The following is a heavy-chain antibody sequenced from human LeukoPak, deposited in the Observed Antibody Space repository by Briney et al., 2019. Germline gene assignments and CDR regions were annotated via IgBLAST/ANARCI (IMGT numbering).Heavy chain of an antibody. J-gene: IGHJ4*02. CDR3: ARGLSGSYHYFDY. D-gene: IGHD1-26*01. V-gene: IGHV3-23*01. CDR1: GFTFSRYA. Sequence: GGSLRLSCAASGFTFSRYAMSWVRQAPGKGLEWVSGISGSGGSTYYADSVKGRFTISRDNSKNTLYLQVNSLRAEDTAVYYCARGLSGSYHYFDYWGQGTLVTVSS. CDR2: ISGSGGST.